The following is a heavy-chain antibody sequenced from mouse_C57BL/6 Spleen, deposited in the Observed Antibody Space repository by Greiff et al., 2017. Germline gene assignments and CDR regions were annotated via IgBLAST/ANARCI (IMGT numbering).Heavy chain of an antibody. V-gene: IGHV5-6*01. D-gene: IGHD2-5*01. CDR3: ARQDGSTIVTTSDAMDY. J-gene: IGHJ4*01. CDR1: GFTFSSYG. Sequence: EVNVVESGGDLVKPGGSLKLSCAASGFTFSSYGMSWVRQTPDKRLEWVATISSGGSYTYYPDSVKGRFTISRDNAKNTLYLQMSSLKSEDTAMYYCARQDGSTIVTTSDAMDYWGQGTSVTVSS. CDR2: ISSGGSYT.